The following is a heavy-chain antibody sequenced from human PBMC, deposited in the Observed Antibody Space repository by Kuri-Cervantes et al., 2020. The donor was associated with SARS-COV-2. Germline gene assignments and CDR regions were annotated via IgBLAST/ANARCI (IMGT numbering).Heavy chain of an antibody. D-gene: IGHD2-2*01. Sequence: GGSLRLSCAASGFTVSSNYMSWVRQAPGKGLEWVSVIYSGGSTYYADSVKGRFTISRDNSKNTLYLQMNSLRAEDTAVYYCAKGDYCSSTSCYSYYYYYGMDVWGQGTTVTVSS. CDR2: IYSGGST. CDR1: GFTVSSNY. CDR3: AKGDYCSSTSCYSYYYYYGMDV. J-gene: IGHJ6*02. V-gene: IGHV3-66*01.